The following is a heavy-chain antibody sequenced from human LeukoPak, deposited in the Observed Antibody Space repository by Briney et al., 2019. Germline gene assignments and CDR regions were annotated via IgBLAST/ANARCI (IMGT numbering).Heavy chain of an antibody. V-gene: IGHV1-18*01. CDR2: ISAYNGNT. CDR1: GYTFTSYG. J-gene: IGHJ5*02. Sequence: ASVKVSCKASGYTFTSYGISWVRQAPGQGPEWMGWISAYNGNTNYAQKLQGRVTMTTDTSTSTAYMELRSLRSDDTAVYYCARGPLPPKYSRKGKTWFDPWGQGTLVTVSS. CDR3: ARGPLPPKYSRKGKTWFDP. D-gene: IGHD2/OR15-2a*01.